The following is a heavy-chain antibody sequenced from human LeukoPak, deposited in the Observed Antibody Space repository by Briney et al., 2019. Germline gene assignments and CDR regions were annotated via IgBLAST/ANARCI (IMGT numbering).Heavy chain of an antibody. D-gene: IGHD5-12*01. CDR3: ARDGHGYSGYDFRYFDY. J-gene: IGHJ4*02. CDR2: IIPIFGTA. Sequence: ASVKVSCKASGGTFSSYAISWVRQAPGQGLEWMGGIIPIFGTANYAQKFQGRVTITADESTSTAYMELSSLRSEDTAVYYCARDGHGYSGYDFRYFDYWGQGTLVTVSS. V-gene: IGHV1-69*13. CDR1: GGTFSSYA.